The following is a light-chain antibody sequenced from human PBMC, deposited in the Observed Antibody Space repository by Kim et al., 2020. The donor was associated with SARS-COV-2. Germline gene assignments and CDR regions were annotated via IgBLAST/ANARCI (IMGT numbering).Light chain of an antibody. CDR1: RSLVYSDGNTY. J-gene: IGKJ5*01. CDR2: KVS. Sequence: DVVMTQSPLSLPVTLGQPASISCRSSRSLVYSDGNTYLNWFQQRPGQSPRRLIYKVSNRDSGVPDRFSGSGSGTDFTLKISRVEAEDVGVYYYMQGRHPITFGQGTRLEIK. CDR3: MQGRHPIT. V-gene: IGKV2-30*01.